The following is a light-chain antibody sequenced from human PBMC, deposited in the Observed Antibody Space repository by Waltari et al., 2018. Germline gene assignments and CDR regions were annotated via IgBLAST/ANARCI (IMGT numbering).Light chain of an antibody. Sequence: QSALPQPASVSGSPGQSITISCAGTSRDVGNYTLVPWYQQHAGEAPKLMIYGVTKRPSGVSNRFSGSKSGNTASLTISGLQAEDEADYYCCSYASGSTFVFGGGTKLTVL. CDR2: GVT. J-gene: IGLJ2*01. CDR1: SRDVGNYTL. V-gene: IGLV2-23*02. CDR3: CSYASGSTFV.